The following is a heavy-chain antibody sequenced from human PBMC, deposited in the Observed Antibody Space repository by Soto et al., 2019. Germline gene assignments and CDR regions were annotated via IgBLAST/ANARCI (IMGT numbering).Heavy chain of an antibody. CDR2: IYYSGST. CDR1: GGSISSSSYY. D-gene: IGHD6-19*01. Sequence: QLQLQESGPGLVKPSETLSLTCTVSGGSISSSSYYWGWIRQPPGKGLEWIGSIYYSGSTYYNPSLKSRVPISVDTSKNQFSLKLSSVTAADTAVYYCASLGGGSGWYRTGDPNGAFDIWGQGTMVTVSS. J-gene: IGHJ3*02. V-gene: IGHV4-39*01. CDR3: ASLGGGSGWYRTGDPNGAFDI.